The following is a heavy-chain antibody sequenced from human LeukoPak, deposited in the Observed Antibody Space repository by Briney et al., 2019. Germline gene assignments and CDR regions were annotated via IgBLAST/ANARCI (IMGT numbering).Heavy chain of an antibody. V-gene: IGHV3-23*01. CDR3: AKDLTMVTTIVDY. D-gene: IGHD4/OR15-4a*01. J-gene: IGHJ4*02. CDR1: GFTFSNYA. Sequence: GGSLRLSCAASGFTFSNYAIQWIRQAPGKGLEWVSGISGSGGSTSYADSVKGRFTISRDNSKNTLYLQMNSLRAEDTAVYYCAKDLTMVTTIVDYWSQGTLVTVSS. CDR2: ISGSGGST.